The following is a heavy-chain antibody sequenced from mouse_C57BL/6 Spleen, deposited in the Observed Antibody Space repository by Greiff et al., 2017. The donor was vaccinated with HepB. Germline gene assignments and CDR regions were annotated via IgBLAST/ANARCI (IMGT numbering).Heavy chain of an antibody. D-gene: IGHD3-2*02. Sequence: QVQLQQPGAELVRPGSSVKLSCKASGYTFTSYWMDWVKQRPGQGLEWIGNIYPSDSETHYNQKFKDKATLTVDKSSSTAYLQHSSLTSEDFAVYYCARQLRGYFDYWGQGTTLTVSS. J-gene: IGHJ2*01. CDR3: ARQLRGYFDY. CDR2: IYPSDSET. CDR1: GYTFTSYW. V-gene: IGHV1-61*01.